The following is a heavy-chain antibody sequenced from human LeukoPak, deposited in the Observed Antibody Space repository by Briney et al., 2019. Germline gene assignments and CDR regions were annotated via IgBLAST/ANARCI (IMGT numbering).Heavy chain of an antibody. J-gene: IGHJ6*04. D-gene: IGHD2-15*01. V-gene: IGHV1-69*13. CDR3: ARGRMRCSGGSCTPDGDYYYYYGMDV. CDR2: IIPIFGTA. Sequence: SVNVSCKASGGTFSSYAISWVRQAPGQGLEWMGGIIPIFGTANYAQKFQGRVTITADESTSTAYMELSSLRSEDTAVYYCARGRMRCSGGSCTPDGDYYYYYGMDVWGKGTTVTVSS. CDR1: GGTFSSYA.